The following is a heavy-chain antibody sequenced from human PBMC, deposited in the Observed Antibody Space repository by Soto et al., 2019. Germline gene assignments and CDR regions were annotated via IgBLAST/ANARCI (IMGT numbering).Heavy chain of an antibody. D-gene: IGHD2-2*02. V-gene: IGHV3-15*07. J-gene: IGHJ6*02. Sequence: EVQLVESGGGLVKPGGSLRLSCAASGFTFSNAWMNWVRQAPGKGLEWVGRSKSKTDGGTTDYATPVKGRFTISRDDSEYTVYLQMTSVKTEDRAVHYWTTDHSISTRFYKGRNYYCRIDVLGQWTTVTVSS. CDR3: TTDHSISTRFYKGRNYYCRIDV. CDR1: GFTFSNAW. CDR2: SKSKTDGGTT.